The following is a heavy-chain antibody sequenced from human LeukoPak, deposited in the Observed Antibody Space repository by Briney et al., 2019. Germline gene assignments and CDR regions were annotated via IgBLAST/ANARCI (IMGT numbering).Heavy chain of an antibody. CDR3: ARDGVSRIAAAGTGDY. CDR2: IYHSGST. CDR1: GGSISSSSYY. J-gene: IGHJ4*02. Sequence: PSETLSLTCTVSGGSISSSSYYWGWIRQPPGKGLEWIGSIYHSGSTYYNPSLKSRVTISVDTSKNQFSLKLSSVTAADTAVYYCARDGVSRIAAAGTGDYWGQGTLVTVSS. D-gene: IGHD6-13*01. V-gene: IGHV4-39*07.